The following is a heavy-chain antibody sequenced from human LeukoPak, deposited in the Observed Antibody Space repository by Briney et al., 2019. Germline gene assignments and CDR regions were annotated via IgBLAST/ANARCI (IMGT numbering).Heavy chain of an antibody. CDR3: ARRFRTGGDLHHDAYDV. CDR1: GGSISDYF. J-gene: IGHJ3*01. Sequence: SETLSLTCSVSGGSISDYFWGWIRQPPGKGLEWIGHVYYIGKPTFSPSLERRVSISVDTSKNQFSLELTSVTAADTAVYYCARRFRTGGDLHHDAYDVWGQGTVVTASS. V-gene: IGHV4-59*12. CDR2: VYYIGKP. D-gene: IGHD3-16*01.